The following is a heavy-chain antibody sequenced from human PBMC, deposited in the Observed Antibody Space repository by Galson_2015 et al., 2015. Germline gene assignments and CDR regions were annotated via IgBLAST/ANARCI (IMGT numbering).Heavy chain of an antibody. CDR1: GFTVSSNY. V-gene: IGHV3-53*01. Sequence: SLRISCAASGFTVSSNYMSWVRQAPGKGLEWVSVIYSGGSTYYADSVKGRFTISRDNSKNTLYLQMNSLRAEDTAVYYCARGGLGYYGMDVWGQGTTVPVSS. J-gene: IGHJ6*02. CDR2: IYSGGST. CDR3: ARGGLGYYGMDV.